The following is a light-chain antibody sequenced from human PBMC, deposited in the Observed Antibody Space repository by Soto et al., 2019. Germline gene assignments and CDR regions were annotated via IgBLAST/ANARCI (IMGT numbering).Light chain of an antibody. CDR2: EGS. V-gene: IGLV2-23*01. J-gene: IGLJ1*01. CDR3: CSYAGNSVYV. Sequence: QSALTQPASVSGSLGQSITISCTGTRSDVGNYNLVSWYQQHPGKAPKVIIFEGSRRPSGVSNRFSGSKSGNTASLTISGLQAEDEGDYYCCSYAGNSVYVFGTGTKVTVL. CDR1: RSDVGNYNL.